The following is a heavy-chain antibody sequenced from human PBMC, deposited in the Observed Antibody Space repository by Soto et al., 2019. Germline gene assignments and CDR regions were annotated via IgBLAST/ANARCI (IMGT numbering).Heavy chain of an antibody. CDR1: GGSVSSGTYY. CDR3: ARDLLDTTVDYYFDY. Sequence: QVQLQESGPGLVKSSQTLFLTCSVSGGSVSSGTYYWSWLRQPPGQCLEWIGYIYHRGSSQYNPYRRGRVAISIDTSKNQCTLELRSVTAADTAVYDCARDLLDTTVDYYFDYCGPGRLVTVAS. J-gene: IGHJ4*02. V-gene: IGHV4-30-4*01. CDR2: IYHRGSS. D-gene: IGHD3-3*01.